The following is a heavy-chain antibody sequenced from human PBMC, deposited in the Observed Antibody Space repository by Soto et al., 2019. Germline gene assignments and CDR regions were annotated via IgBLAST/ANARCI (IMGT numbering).Heavy chain of an antibody. Sequence: EVQLVESGGGLIQPGGSLRLSCAASGFAVSSKYMTWVRQAPGKGLAWVSVIYDGGTTYNADSVKGRFTISRDTSQNTLYLQMNSLRAEDRAVYYCVQTTGWPGFDFWGQGNLVTVSS. V-gene: IGHV3-53*01. CDR3: VQTTGWPGFDF. CDR1: GFAVSSKY. J-gene: IGHJ4*02. CDR2: IYDGGTT. D-gene: IGHD6-19*01.